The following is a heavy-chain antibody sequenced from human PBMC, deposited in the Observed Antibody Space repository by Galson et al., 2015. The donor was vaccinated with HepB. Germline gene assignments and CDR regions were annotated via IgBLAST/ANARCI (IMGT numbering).Heavy chain of an antibody. D-gene: IGHD3-9*01. J-gene: IGHJ4*02. CDR3: ARGEYYDILTGYYIPFDY. Sequence: LSLTCAGYTGSFSGYYWGWIRQPPGKGLEWIGEINHSGSTNYNPSLKSRVTISVDPSNNQFSLTLSSVTAADTAVYYCARGEYYDILTGYYIPFDYWGQGTLVTVSS. CDR2: INHSGST. V-gene: IGHV4-34*01. CDR1: TGSFSGYY.